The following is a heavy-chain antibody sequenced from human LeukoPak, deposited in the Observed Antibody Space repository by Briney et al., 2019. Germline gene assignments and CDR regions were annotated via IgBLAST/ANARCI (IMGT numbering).Heavy chain of an antibody. CDR3: RLGYCSSTSCYFHGMDV. CDR2: VHYSGGS. J-gene: IGHJ6*02. D-gene: IGHD2-2*01. CDR1: GGSISSSTYY. Sequence: PSETLSLTCTVSGGSISSSTYYWGWIRQSPGKGLEWIGSVHYSGGSYYNPSLKSRVTISVDTSKNQFSLKLSSVTAADTAVYYPRLGYCSSTSCYFHGMDVWGQGTTVTVSS. V-gene: IGHV4-39*07.